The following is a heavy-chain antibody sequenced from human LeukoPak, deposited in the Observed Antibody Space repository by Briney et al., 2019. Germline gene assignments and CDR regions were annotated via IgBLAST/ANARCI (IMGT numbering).Heavy chain of an antibody. Sequence: PSQTLSLTFTVSGGSISSGDYYWSWIRQPPGKGLEWIGYIYYSGSTNYNPSLKSRVTISVDTSKNQFSLKLSSVTAADTAVYYCARRRGYSYGIWPFDYWGQGTLVTVSS. CDR3: ARRRGYSYGIWPFDY. CDR2: IYYSGST. D-gene: IGHD5-18*01. V-gene: IGHV4-30-4*01. J-gene: IGHJ4*02. CDR1: GGSISSGDYY.